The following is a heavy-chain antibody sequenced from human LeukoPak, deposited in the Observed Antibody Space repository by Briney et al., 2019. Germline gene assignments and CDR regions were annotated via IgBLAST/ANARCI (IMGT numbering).Heavy chain of an antibody. CDR2: ISYDGSNK. Sequence: PGGSLRLSCAASGFTFSSYTMHWVRQAPGKGLEWVAVISYDGSNKYYADSVKGRFTISRDNSKNTLYLQMNSLRAEDTAVYYCAKDQAVGIAALDYWGQGTLVTVSS. CDR1: GFTFSSYT. D-gene: IGHD6-13*01. J-gene: IGHJ4*02. V-gene: IGHV3-30*04. CDR3: AKDQAVGIAALDY.